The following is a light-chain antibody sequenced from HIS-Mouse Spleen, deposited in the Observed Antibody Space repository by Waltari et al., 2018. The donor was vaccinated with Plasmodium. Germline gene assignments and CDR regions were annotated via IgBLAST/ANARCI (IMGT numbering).Light chain of an antibody. V-gene: IGLV3-1*01. CDR2: QDS. CDR3: QAWDSSTYV. Sequence: SYELTQPPSVSVSPRQTASLTCSGDQLGDKYACWYQQKPGQSPVLVIYQDSKRPSGIPERFSCSNSGNTATLTISGTQAMDEADYYCQAWDSSTYVFGTGTKVTVL. J-gene: IGLJ1*01. CDR1: QLGDKY.